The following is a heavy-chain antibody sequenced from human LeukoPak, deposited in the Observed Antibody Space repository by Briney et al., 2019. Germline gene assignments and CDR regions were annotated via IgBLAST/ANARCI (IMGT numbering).Heavy chain of an antibody. V-gene: IGHV3-15*01. CDR1: GFTFSSLA. J-gene: IGHJ4*02. CDR2: IKSKADGGTI. CDR3: TTDSLRGRGGSRWGFDF. D-gene: IGHD2-15*01. Sequence: GGSLRLSCAASGFTFSSLAMSWVRQAPGRGLEWVGRIKSKADGGTIEFAAPVRGRFTISRDDSQNTVYLQMNSLETEDTAVYYCTTDSLRGRGGSRWGFDFWGQGTLVSVSS.